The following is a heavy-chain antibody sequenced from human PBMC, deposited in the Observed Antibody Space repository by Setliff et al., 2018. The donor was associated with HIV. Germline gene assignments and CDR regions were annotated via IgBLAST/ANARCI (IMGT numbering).Heavy chain of an antibody. V-gene: IGHV4-59*06. J-gene: IGHJ1*01. CDR2: VYYTGTT. Sequence: PSETLSLTCTVSGGSMNNYYWSWIRQHPGKGLEWIGYVYYTGTTYFNPSLKSRITISVDTSKNQFSLKLGFVTAADTAVYYCARGESTTWDLAEYFQHWGHGTLVTVSS. CDR1: GGSMNNYY. CDR3: ARGESTTWDLAEYFQH. D-gene: IGHD2-2*01.